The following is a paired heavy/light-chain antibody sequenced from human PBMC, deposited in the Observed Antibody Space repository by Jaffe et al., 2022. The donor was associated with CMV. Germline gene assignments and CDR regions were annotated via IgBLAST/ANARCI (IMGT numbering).Light chain of an antibody. Sequence: EIVMTQSPATLSVSPGERATLSCRASQSVSSNLAWYQQKPGQAPRLLIYGASTRATGIPARFSGSGSGTEFTLTISSLQSEDFAVYYCQQYNNWPPRTFGGGTKVEIK. CDR1: QSVSSN. CDR3: QQYNNWPPRT. CDR2: GAS. V-gene: IGKV3-15*01. J-gene: IGKJ4*01.
Heavy chain of an antibody. CDR3: ARDYYDSSGYYREPDDAFDI. Sequence: QVQLVQSGAEVKKPGSSVKVSCKASGGTFSSYAISWVRQAPGQGLEWMGRIIPILGIANYAQKFQGRVTITADKSTSTAYMELSSLRSEDTAVYYCARDYYDSSGYYREPDDAFDIWGQGTMVTVSS. CDR2: IIPILGIA. CDR1: GGTFSSYA. J-gene: IGHJ3*02. V-gene: IGHV1-69*09. D-gene: IGHD3-22*01.